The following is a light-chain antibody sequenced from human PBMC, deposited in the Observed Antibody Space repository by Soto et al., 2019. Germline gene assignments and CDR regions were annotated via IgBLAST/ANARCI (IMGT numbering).Light chain of an antibody. J-gene: IGLJ3*02. CDR3: AAWDDSLNGPV. Sequence: QSVLTQPPSASGTPGQRVLISCSGSSSNLGSNSGNWYQQLPGTAPKLLIYNTYQRPLGVPDRFSGSKSATSASLAISGRLSEDEGDYFCAAWDDSLNGPVFGGGTKLTVL. CDR1: SSNLGSNS. CDR2: NTY. V-gene: IGLV1-44*01.